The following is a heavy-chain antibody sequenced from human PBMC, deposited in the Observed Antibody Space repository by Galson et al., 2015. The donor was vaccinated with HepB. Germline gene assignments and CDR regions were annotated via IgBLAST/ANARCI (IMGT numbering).Heavy chain of an antibody. J-gene: IGHJ6*02. V-gene: IGHV1-3*01. CDR1: GYTFTSYA. Sequence: SVKVSCKASGYTFTSYAMHWVRQAPGQRLEWMGWINAGNGNTKYSQKFQGRVTITRDTSASTAYMELSSLRSEDTAVYYCARGRGGYCSGGSCRRNYYYYGMDVWGQGTTVTVSS. CDR3: ARGRGGYCSGGSCRRNYYYYGMDV. CDR2: INAGNGNT. D-gene: IGHD2-15*01.